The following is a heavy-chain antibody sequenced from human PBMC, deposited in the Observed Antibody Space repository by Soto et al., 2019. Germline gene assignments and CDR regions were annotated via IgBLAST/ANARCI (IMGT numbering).Heavy chain of an antibody. J-gene: IGHJ3*02. CDR3: ARQLTGTAVDALDI. Sequence: ASVKVSCKASGYTFTSYDINWVRQATGQGLEWMGWMNPNSGNTGYAQKFQGRVTMTRNTSISTAYMELSSLRSEDTAVYYCARQLTGTAVDALDIWGQGTMVTVSS. D-gene: IGHD1-20*01. CDR1: GYTFTSYD. V-gene: IGHV1-8*01. CDR2: MNPNSGNT.